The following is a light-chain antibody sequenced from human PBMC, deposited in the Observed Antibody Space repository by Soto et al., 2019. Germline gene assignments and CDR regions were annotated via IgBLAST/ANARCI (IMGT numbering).Light chain of an antibody. Sequence: QSVLTQPASVSGSPGQSITISCTGTSSDVGGHNSVSWYQQHPGKAPKLIIYDVSSRPSGVSNRFSGSKSGNTASLTISGLQAEDEAEYYCSSYTRSSTVVFGGGTKLTVL. V-gene: IGLV2-14*01. CDR2: DVS. J-gene: IGLJ2*01. CDR3: SSYTRSSTVV. CDR1: SSDVGGHNS.